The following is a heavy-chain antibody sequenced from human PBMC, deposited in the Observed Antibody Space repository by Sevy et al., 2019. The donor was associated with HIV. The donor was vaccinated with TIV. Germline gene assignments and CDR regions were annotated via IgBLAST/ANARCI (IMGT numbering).Heavy chain of an antibody. J-gene: IGHJ4*02. Sequence: SETLSLTCTVSGGSISSSSYYWGWIRQPPGKGLEWIGSIYYSGSTYYNPSLKSRVTISVDTSKNQFSLKLSSVTAADTVVYYCAKSRSWLFDYWGQGTLVTVSS. CDR1: GGSISSSSYY. D-gene: IGHD6-13*01. CDR2: IYYSGST. CDR3: AKSRSWLFDY. V-gene: IGHV4-39*01.